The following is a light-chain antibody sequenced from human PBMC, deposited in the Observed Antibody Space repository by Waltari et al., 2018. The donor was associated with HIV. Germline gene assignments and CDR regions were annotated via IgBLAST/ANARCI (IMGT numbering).Light chain of an antibody. CDR1: QSINSW. CDR2: KAS. CDR3: QQYNTYPVT. V-gene: IGKV1-5*03. Sequence: DIQMTQSHSTLSASVGGRVTITCRASQSINSWLAWYQQRPGKAPNLLIYKASDLESGVSSRFSGSGSGTEFILTISSLQPDDFATYYCQQYNTYPVTFGQGTRLEIK. J-gene: IGKJ2*01.